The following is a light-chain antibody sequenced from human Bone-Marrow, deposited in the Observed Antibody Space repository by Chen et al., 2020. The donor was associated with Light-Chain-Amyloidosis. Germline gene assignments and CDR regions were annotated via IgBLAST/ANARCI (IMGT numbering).Light chain of an antibody. V-gene: IGLV1-47*01. J-gene: IGLJ3*02. CDR3: SSWDDSLSGRV. CDR1: SSNIGNNY. Sequence: QSVLTQPPSSSGTPGQRVTISCSGSSSNIGNNYVYWYQHLPGTAPKLLIYRSNQRPAGVPDRCSGSQSDTSASLVISGLRSEDEADYYCSSWDDSLSGRVFGGGTKLTVL. CDR2: RSN.